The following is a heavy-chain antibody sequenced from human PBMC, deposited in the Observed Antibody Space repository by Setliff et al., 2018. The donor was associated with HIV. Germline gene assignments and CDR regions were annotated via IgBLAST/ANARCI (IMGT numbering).Heavy chain of an antibody. J-gene: IGHJ6*02. CDR1: GYTFPTYG. CDR3: ARDSAIVTTIINHYYGMDV. CDR2: ISPYNGHT. D-gene: IGHD5-12*01. V-gene: IGHV1-18*01. Sequence: ALVKVSCKTSGYTFPTYGISWVRQAPGHGLEWVGWISPYNGHTEYSQNFQGRVTISRDTSASTAYMELSSLRSEDTAVYYCARDSAIVTTIINHYYGMDVWGQGTTVTVSS.